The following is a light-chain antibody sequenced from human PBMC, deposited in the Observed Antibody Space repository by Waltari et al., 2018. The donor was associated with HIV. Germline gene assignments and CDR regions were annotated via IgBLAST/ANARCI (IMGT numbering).Light chain of an antibody. CDR1: QNIGNY. CDR3: QQSVNTPST. Sequence: DIQMTQSPSSLSASVVDRVIIICRASQNIGNYLNWYRQKPGKAPNLLIYGASSLQSGVPSRFSGVGSGTTFILTLSSLQPEDFATYFCQQSVNTPSTFGQGTKLEIK. CDR2: GAS. J-gene: IGKJ2*01. V-gene: IGKV1-39*01.